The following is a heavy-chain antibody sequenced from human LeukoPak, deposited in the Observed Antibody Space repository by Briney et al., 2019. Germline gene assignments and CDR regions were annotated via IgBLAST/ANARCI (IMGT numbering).Heavy chain of an antibody. Sequence: ASVKVSCKASGYTFTGYYMHWVRQAPGQGLEWMGWINPNSGGTNYAQKFQGRVTMTRDTSISTAYMELSRLRSDDTAVYYRARDLEDDSSGYYIPGYYYYYMDVWGKGTTVTVSS. V-gene: IGHV1-2*02. J-gene: IGHJ6*03. D-gene: IGHD3-22*01. CDR2: INPNSGGT. CDR3: ARDLEDDSSGYYIPGYYYYYMDV. CDR1: GYTFTGYY.